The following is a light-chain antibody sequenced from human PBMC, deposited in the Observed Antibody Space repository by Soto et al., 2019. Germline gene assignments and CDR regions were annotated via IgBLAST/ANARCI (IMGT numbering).Light chain of an antibody. CDR3: QQSYSNPLT. CDR1: QSISSN. V-gene: IGKV1-39*01. Sequence: DIQMTQSPSSLSASVGDRVTITCRASQSISSNLNWYQQKPGKAPKLLIYAASSLQSGVPSRLSGGGYGTDLTITISSMKNEDFETYSCQQSYSNPLTFGGGTKVDIK. CDR2: AAS. J-gene: IGKJ4*01.